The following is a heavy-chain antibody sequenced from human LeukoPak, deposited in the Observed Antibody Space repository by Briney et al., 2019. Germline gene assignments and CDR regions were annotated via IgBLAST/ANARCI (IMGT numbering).Heavy chain of an antibody. J-gene: IGHJ4*02. CDR1: GFTFSSYG. CDR2: IRYDGSNK. CDR3: AKNLDIVVVPAAGYLDY. D-gene: IGHD2-2*01. Sequence: GGSLRLSCAASGFTFSSYGMHWVRQAPGKGLEWVAFIRYDGSNKYYADSVKGRFTISRDNSKNALYLQMNSLRAEDTAVYYCAKNLDIVVVPAAGYLDYWGQGTLVTVSS. V-gene: IGHV3-30*02.